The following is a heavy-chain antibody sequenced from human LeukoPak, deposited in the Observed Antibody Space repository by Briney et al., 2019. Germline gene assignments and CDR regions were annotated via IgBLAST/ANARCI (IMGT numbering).Heavy chain of an antibody. J-gene: IGHJ4*02. CDR3: ARLPPLSGGLLGPFDD. Sequence: PSETLSLTCTVSGGSISSSSYYWGWIRQPPGKGLEWIGSIYYSGSTYYKPSLKSRVTISVDTSKNQFSLKLSSVTAADTAVYYRARLPPLSGGLLGPFDDWGQGTLVTVSS. V-gene: IGHV4-39*07. CDR2: IYYSGST. D-gene: IGHD7-27*01. CDR1: GGSISSSSYY.